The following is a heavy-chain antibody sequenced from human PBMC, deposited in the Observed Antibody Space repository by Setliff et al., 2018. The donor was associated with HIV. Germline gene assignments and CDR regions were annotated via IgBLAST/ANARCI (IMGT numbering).Heavy chain of an antibody. CDR3: ARHRHTAAGTLDALDI. CDR2: IHPVDSDT. J-gene: IGHJ3*02. Sequence: GESLTISCKGSGYSFTSNWIGWVRQMPGKGLEWMGIIHPVDSDTRYSPSFQGQVTISADKSIGTAYLQWSTLKASDTAIYYCARHRHTAAGTLDALDIWGQGTVVTVSS. CDR1: GYSFTSNW. V-gene: IGHV5-51*01. D-gene: IGHD6-13*01.